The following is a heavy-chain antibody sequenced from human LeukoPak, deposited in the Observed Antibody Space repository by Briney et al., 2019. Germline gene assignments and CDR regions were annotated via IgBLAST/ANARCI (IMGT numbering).Heavy chain of an antibody. Sequence: PSETLSLTCTVSGGSISSYYWSWIRQPPGKGLEWIGYIYYSGSTNYNPSLKSRVTISVDTSKNQFSLKLSSVTAADTAVYYCASGGYSYGSSYYYYMDVWGKGTTVTVSS. CDR2: IYYSGST. CDR1: GGSISSYY. D-gene: IGHD5-18*01. V-gene: IGHV4-59*08. J-gene: IGHJ6*03. CDR3: ASGGYSYGSSYYYYMDV.